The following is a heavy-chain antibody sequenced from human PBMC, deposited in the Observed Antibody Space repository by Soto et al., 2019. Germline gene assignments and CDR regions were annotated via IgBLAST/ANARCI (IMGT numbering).Heavy chain of an antibody. CDR1: GGTFSSYA. Sequence: SVKVSCKASGGTFSSYAISWVRQAPGQGLEWMGGIIPIFGTANYAQKFQGRVTITADESTSTAYMELSSLRSEDTAVYYCASSLAYCGGDCHLDYWGQGTLVTGSS. CDR2: IIPIFGTA. J-gene: IGHJ4*02. D-gene: IGHD2-21*02. V-gene: IGHV1-69*13. CDR3: ASSLAYCGGDCHLDY.